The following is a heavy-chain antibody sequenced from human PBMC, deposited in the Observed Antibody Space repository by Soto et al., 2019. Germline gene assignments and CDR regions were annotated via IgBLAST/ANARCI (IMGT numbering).Heavy chain of an antibody. J-gene: IGHJ5*02. D-gene: IGHD3-16*02. Sequence: QVQLVQSGAEVKKPGASVKVSCKASGYTFTSYAMHWVRQAPGQRLEWMGWINAGNGNTKYSQKFQGRVTITRDTSASTAYMELSSLRSEDTAVYYCARDKWSLWGELSSSGWFDPWGQGTLVTVSS. CDR2: INAGNGNT. V-gene: IGHV1-3*01. CDR3: ARDKWSLWGELSSSGWFDP. CDR1: GYTFTSYA.